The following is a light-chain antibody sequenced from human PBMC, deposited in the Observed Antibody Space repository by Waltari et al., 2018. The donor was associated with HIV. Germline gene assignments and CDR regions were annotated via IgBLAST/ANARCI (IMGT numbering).Light chain of an antibody. Sequence: QSVLTQPPPVSGAPGQRVTIPCTGSDSNIGAGEDVHWYQQLPGTAPKLLIYGNSNRPSGVPDRFSGSRSGTSASLAITGLQAEDEADYYCQSYDVTLSGPLVFGGGTKLTVL. V-gene: IGLV1-40*01. CDR3: QSYDVTLSGPLV. CDR2: GNS. CDR1: DSNIGAGED. J-gene: IGLJ2*01.